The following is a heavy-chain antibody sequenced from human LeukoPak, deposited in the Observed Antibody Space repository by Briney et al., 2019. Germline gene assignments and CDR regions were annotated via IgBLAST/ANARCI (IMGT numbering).Heavy chain of an antibody. CDR2: ISSSSSYI. D-gene: IGHD2-2*01. CDR1: GFTFSSYS. V-gene: IGHV3-21*01. CDR3: ARQERYCSSISCLDP. Sequence: GGSLRLSCAASGFTFSSYSMNWVRQAPGKGLECVSSISSSSSYIYYADSVKGRSTISRDNAKNSLFLQMNSLRAEDTAIYYCARQERYCSSISCLDPWGQGTLVTVSS. J-gene: IGHJ5*02.